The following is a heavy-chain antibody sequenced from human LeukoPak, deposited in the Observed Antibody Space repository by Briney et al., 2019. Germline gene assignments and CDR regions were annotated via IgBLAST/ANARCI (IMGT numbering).Heavy chain of an antibody. J-gene: IGHJ4*02. CDR2: ISWNRGTK. CDR3: ANGPFLHYTSSCYADY. CDR1: GFTFDDYA. Sequence: GGSLRLSCAASGFTFDDYAMHWVRQVPGKGLEWVAGISWNRGTKVYADSVKGRFIISRDNDNNSLYLQLSNLREEDTALYYCANGPFLHYTSSCYADYWGQGTLVTVSS. V-gene: IGHV3-9*01. D-gene: IGHD2-2*01.